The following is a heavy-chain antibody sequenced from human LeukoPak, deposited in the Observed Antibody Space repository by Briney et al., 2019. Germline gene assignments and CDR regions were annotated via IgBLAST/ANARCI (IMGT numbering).Heavy chain of an antibody. J-gene: IGHJ4*02. CDR3: ARPRAIAARLIYFDY. CDR2: IYYSGST. V-gene: IGHV4-39*01. D-gene: IGHD6-6*01. Sequence: ASETLSLTCTVSGGSISSSSYYWGWIRQPPGKGLEWIGSIYYSGSTYYNPSLKSRVTISVDTSKNQFSLKPSSVTAADTAVYYCARPRAIAARLIYFDYWGQGTLVTVSS. CDR1: GGSISSSSYY.